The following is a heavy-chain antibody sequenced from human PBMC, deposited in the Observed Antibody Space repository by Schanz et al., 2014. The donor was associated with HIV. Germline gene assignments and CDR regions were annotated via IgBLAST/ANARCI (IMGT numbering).Heavy chain of an antibody. J-gene: IGHJ6*02. V-gene: IGHV3-33*06. D-gene: IGHD3-16*01. CDR1: GLSVRLNY. CDR3: AKDEGGGYYYYGMDV. CDR2: IWYDGSIE. Sequence: VQLVESGGGLIQPGGSLRLSCTSPGLSVRLNYINWVRQAPGKGLEWVAAIWYDGSIEYYTDSVKGRFTLSRDNSKKTVYLQMNSLRAEDTAVYYCAKDEGGGYYYYGMDVWGQGTTVTVSS.